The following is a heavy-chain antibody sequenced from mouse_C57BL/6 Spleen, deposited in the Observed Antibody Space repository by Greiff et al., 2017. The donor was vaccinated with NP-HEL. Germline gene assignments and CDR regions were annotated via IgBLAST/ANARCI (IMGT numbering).Heavy chain of an antibody. CDR3: AKGGVYDSLAC. V-gene: IGHV1-52*01. D-gene: IGHD2-4*01. J-gene: IGHJ3*01. CDR1: GYTFTSYW. Sequence: VQLQQPGAELVRPGSSVKLSCKASGYTFTSYWMHWVKQRPIQGLEWIGNIDPSDSETHYNQKFKDKATLTVDKSSSTAYMQLSSLTSEDSAVYYCAKGGVYDSLACWGQGTLVTVSA. CDR2: IDPSDSET.